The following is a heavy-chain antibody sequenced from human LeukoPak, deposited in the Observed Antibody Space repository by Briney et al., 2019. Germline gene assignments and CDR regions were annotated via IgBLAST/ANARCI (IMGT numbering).Heavy chain of an antibody. J-gene: IGHJ4*02. Sequence: GASLKISCKGSGYSFTSYWIGWVRQMPGKGLEWMGIIYPGDSDTRYSPSFQGQVTISADKSISTAYLQWSSLKASDTAMYYCARGSTIFGVVFDYWGQGTLVTVSS. CDR1: GYSFTSYW. D-gene: IGHD3-3*01. CDR2: IYPGDSDT. V-gene: IGHV5-51*01. CDR3: ARGSTIFGVVFDY.